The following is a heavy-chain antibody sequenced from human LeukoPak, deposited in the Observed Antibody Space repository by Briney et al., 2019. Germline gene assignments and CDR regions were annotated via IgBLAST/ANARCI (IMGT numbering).Heavy chain of an antibody. CDR1: GFTFSTSW. D-gene: IGHD6-6*01. Sequence: GGSLRLSCAASGFTFSTSWMHWVRQAPGKGLVWVARINSDGSTTTHADSVKGRFTISRDNSKNTLYLQMNSLRAEDTAVYYCAKDLGQYSSSYKDYYGMDVWGQGTTVTVSS. J-gene: IGHJ6*02. V-gene: IGHV3-74*03. CDR3: AKDLGQYSSSYKDYYGMDV. CDR2: INSDGSTT.